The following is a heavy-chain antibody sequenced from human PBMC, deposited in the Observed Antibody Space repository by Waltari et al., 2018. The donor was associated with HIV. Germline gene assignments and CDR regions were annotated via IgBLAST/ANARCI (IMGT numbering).Heavy chain of an antibody. CDR2: IYGSGST. Sequence: QVQLQESCPGLVKPSETLSLTCTVSGDSISSYYWSWIRQSPGKGLEWIGFIYGSGSTTYNPSLKSRVAISVDASNNPFSLKLTSVTASDTAVYYCARQPAGGFCSGVRCYSGFDYWGQGTPVTVSS. D-gene: IGHD2-15*01. CDR1: GDSISSYY. V-gene: IGHV4-59*08. J-gene: IGHJ4*02. CDR3: ARQPAGGFCSGVRCYSGFDY.